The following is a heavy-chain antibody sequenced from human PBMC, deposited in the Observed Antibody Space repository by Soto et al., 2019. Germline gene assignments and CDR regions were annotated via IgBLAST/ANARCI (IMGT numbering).Heavy chain of an antibody. D-gene: IGHD2-2*01. Sequence: PSETLSLTCAVSGGSISSGGYSWSWIRQPPGKGLEWIGYIYHSGSTYYNPCLKSRVTISVDRSKNQFSLKLSSVTAADTAVYYCGRQPGHCGSTTCFGYYSVDVWGQGTTVTVSS. CDR3: GRQPGHCGSTTCFGYYSVDV. V-gene: IGHV4-30-2*01. J-gene: IGHJ6*02. CDR1: GGSISSGGYS. CDR2: IYHSGST.